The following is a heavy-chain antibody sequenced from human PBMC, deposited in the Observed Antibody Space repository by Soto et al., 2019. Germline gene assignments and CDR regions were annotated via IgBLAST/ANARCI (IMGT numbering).Heavy chain of an antibody. CDR2: IYSGGST. CDR3: ATRPLLPGAP. V-gene: IGHV3-53*01. D-gene: IGHD3-22*01. CDR1: GFPFSGNE. Sequence: EVQLVESGGGLIQPGGSLSLSCAASGFPFSGNEWNWVRQAPGKGLEWVSLIYSGGSTYYADSVKGRFTISRDNSKNTLYLQMSSLRAEDTAVYYCATRPLLPGAPWGQGTMVTVSS. J-gene: IGHJ3*01.